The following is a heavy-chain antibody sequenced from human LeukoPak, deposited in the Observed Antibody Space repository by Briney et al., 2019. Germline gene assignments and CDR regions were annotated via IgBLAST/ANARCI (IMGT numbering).Heavy chain of an antibody. V-gene: IGHV1-69*04. CDR2: TIPILGIA. CDR1: GGTFSSYA. D-gene: IGHD3-10*01. J-gene: IGHJ4*02. CDR3: ARVITMVRGVMRDY. Sequence: ASVKVSCKASGGTFSSYAISWVRQAPGQGLEWMGRTIPILGIANYAQKFQGRVTITADNSTSTAYMELSSLRSEDTAVYYCARVITMVRGVMRDYWGQGTLVTVSS.